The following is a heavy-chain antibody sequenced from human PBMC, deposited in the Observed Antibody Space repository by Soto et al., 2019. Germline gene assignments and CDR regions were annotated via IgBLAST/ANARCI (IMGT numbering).Heavy chain of an antibody. D-gene: IGHD2-15*01. CDR2: IYYSGST. CDR3: ARTNGGYCSGGSCSYFDY. V-gene: IGHV4-59*01. CDR1: GGSISSYY. J-gene: IGHJ4*02. Sequence: PSETLSLTCTVSGGSISSYYWSWIRQPPGKGLEWIGYIYYSGSTNYNPSLKSRVTISVDTSKNQFSLKLSSVTAADTAVYYCARTNGGYCSGGSCSYFDYWGQGTLVTVS.